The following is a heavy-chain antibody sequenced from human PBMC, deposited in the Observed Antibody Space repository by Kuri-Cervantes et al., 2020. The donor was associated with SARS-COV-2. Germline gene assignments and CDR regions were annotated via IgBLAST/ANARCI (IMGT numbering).Heavy chain of an antibody. CDR2: IDTSGST. V-gene: IGHV4-61*02. D-gene: IGHD1-26*01. J-gene: IGHJ4*02. CDR3: ARAPRGRYSGSFFDY. CDR1: GGSISSGSYY. Sequence: SETLSLTCTVSGGSISSGSYYWSWIRQPAGKGLEWIGRIDTSGSTNYNPSLKSRVTISVDTSKNQFSLKLSSVTAADTAVYYCARAPRGRYSGSFFDYWGQGTLVTVSS.